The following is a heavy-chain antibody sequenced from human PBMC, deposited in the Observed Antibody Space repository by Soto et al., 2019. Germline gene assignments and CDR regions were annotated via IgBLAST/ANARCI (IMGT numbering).Heavy chain of an antibody. Sequence: EMQLLESGGGSVQPGGSQRLSCAASGFTFSSYAMTWVRQAPGKGLEWVSDISGSGDTTNYADSVKGRFTISRDNSKNTLFLQMNSLRAEDTAVYYCAKDPYYDSSGYYRLDCWGQGTLVTVSS. D-gene: IGHD3-22*01. V-gene: IGHV3-23*01. J-gene: IGHJ4*02. CDR3: AKDPYYDSSGYYRLDC. CDR1: GFTFSSYA. CDR2: ISGSGDTT.